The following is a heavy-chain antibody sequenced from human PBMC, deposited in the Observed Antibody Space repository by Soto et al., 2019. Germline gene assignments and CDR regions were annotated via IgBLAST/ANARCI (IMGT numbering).Heavy chain of an antibody. CDR1: GYTFTDYY. Sequence: QVQLVQSGAEVKKPGASVKVSCKASGYTFTDYYMHWVRQAPGQGLEWMGWINPASGGTTYAQRFQGRVTMTRDTSVTTAYMVMNSLRSDDTAVYYCAKDRDGDYWGQGTLVTVSS. CDR2: INPASGGT. D-gene: IGHD3-10*01. V-gene: IGHV1-2*02. CDR3: AKDRDGDY. J-gene: IGHJ4*02.